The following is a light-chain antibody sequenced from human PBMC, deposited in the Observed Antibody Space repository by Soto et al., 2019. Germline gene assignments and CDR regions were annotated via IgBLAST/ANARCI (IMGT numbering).Light chain of an antibody. CDR3: QSYDSILGFV. CDR1: SSSIGADHD. Sequence: QSVLTQPPSVSGAPGQRVTLSCIGSSSSIGADHDVHWYQQLPGTAPKLLIYGNVNRPSGVPDRFSGSKSGASAALAITGLEAEDEADYCCQSYDSILGFVFGTGTKLTVL. J-gene: IGLJ1*01. CDR2: GNV. V-gene: IGLV1-40*01.